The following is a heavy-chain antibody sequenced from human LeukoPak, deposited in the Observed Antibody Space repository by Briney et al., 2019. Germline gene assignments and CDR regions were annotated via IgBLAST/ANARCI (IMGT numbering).Heavy chain of an antibody. CDR2: ISSSGSTI. CDR1: GFTFSDYY. CDR3: ARVGDDNAFDI. V-gene: IGHV3-11*04. D-gene: IGHD3-22*01. J-gene: IGHJ3*02. Sequence: GSLRLSCAASGFTFSDYYMSWIRQAPGKGLEWVSYISSSGSTIYYADSVKGRFTVSRDNAKNSLYLQMDSLRAEDTAVYYCARVGDDNAFDIWGQGTMVTVSS.